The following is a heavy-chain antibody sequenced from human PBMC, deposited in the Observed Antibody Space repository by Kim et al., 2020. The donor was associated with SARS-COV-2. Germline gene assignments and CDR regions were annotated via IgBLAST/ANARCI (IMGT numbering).Heavy chain of an antibody. V-gene: IGHV3-33*01. CDR2: IWYDGSNK. CDR3: ARDREVDSSPKHITMVRGVIDY. Sequence: GGSLRLSCAASGFTFSSYGMHWVRQAPGKGLEWVAVIWYDGSNKYYADSVKGRFTISRDNSKNTLYLQMNSLRAEDTAVYYCARDREVDSSPKHITMVRGVIDYWGQGTLVTVSS. J-gene: IGHJ4*02. D-gene: IGHD3-10*01. CDR1: GFTFSSYG.